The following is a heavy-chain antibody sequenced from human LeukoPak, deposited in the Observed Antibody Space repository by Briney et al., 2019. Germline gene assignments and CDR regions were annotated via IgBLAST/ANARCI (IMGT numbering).Heavy chain of an antibody. CDR2: ISYDGSNK. D-gene: IGHD3-10*01. CDR1: GFTFSSYG. J-gene: IGHJ4*02. Sequence: GGSLRLSCAASGFTFSSYGMHWVRQAPGKGLEWVAVISYDGSNKYYADSVKGRFTISRDNSKNTLYLQMNSLRAEDTAVYYCATMVRGVNNGIDYWGQETLVTVSS. V-gene: IGHV3-30*03. CDR3: ATMVRGVNNGIDY.